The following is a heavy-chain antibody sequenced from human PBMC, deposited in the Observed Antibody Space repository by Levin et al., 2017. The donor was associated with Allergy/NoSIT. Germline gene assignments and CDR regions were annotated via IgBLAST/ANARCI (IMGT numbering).Heavy chain of an antibody. V-gene: IGHV2-70*11. CDR3: ARIISNSGWDHDS. CDR2: IDWDDDK. J-gene: IGHJ4*02. CDR1: GFSLNTSAMC. Sequence: QTLSLTCTFSGFSLNTSAMCVSWVRQPPGKALEWLARIDWDDDKYYSPSLKTRLTISKDASKNQVVLTMTNMDPVDTATYYCARIISNSGWDHDSWGPGTLVTVSS. D-gene: IGHD6-19*01.